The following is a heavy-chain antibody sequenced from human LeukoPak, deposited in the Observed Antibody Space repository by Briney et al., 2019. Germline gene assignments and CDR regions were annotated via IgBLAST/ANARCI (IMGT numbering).Heavy chain of an antibody. CDR1: GYTFTIYY. V-gene: IGHV1-46*01. CDR2: INPSGGST. Sequence: GASVNVSFKASGYTFTIYYMHWVRQAPGQGLEWMGIINPSGGSTSYAQKFQGRVTMTRDTSTNTVYMELSSLRSEDTAVYFCARATLSDYYFNYWGQGTLVTVSS. J-gene: IGHJ4*02. CDR3: ARATLSDYYFNY.